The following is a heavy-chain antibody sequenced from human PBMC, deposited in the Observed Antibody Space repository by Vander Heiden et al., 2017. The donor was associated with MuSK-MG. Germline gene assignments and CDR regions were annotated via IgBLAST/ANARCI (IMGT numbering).Heavy chain of an antibody. D-gene: IGHD3-10*01. CDR2: IYWDDDK. CDR3: AHSLPITMGRGVPPNWFDP. CDR1: GFSLSTSGVG. Sequence: QITLKESGPTLVKPTQTLTLTCTFSGFSLSTSGVGVGWIRQPPGKALEWLALIYWDDDKRYSPSLKSRLTITKDTSKNQVVLTMTNMDPVDTATYYCAHSLPITMGRGVPPNWFDPWGQGTLVTVSS. J-gene: IGHJ5*02. V-gene: IGHV2-5*02.